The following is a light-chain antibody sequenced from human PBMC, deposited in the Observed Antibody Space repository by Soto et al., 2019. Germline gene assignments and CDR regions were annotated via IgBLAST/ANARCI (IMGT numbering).Light chain of an antibody. CDR2: EGS. Sequence: QSVLPQPASVSGSPGQSITISCIGTSSDIGAYDYVSWYQQHPGKAPKLMIYEGSKRPSGVSNRFSGSKSGTSASLAISGLQSEDEADYYCAAWDDSLNAYVFGTGTKVTVL. CDR1: SSDIGAYDY. J-gene: IGLJ1*01. CDR3: AAWDDSLNAYV. V-gene: IGLV2-14*01.